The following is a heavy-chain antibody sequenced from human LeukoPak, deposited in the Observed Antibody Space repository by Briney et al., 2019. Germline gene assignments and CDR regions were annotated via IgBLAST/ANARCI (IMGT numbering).Heavy chain of an antibody. CDR3: AREEYSSSSGAYYYMDV. CDR2: ISSSSSYI. CDR1: GFTFSSYS. Sequence: PGGSLRLSCAASGFTFSSYSMNWVRQAPGKGLERVSSISSSSSYIYYADSVKGRFTISRDNAKNSLYLQMNSLRAEDTAVYYCAREEYSSSSGAYYYMDVWGKGTTVTVSS. D-gene: IGHD6-6*01. V-gene: IGHV3-21*01. J-gene: IGHJ6*03.